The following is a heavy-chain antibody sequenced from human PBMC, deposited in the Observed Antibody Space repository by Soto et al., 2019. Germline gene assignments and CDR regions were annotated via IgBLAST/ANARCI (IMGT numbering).Heavy chain of an antibody. CDR1: GYTFTSYD. Sequence: QVQLVQSGAEVKKPGASVKVSCKASGYTFTSYDINWVRQATGQGLEWMGWMNPNSGNTGYAQKFQGRVTMTRNTSISTAYMELSSLRSEDTAVYYCARGLGDILTVYYNGNDYWGQGTLVTVSS. J-gene: IGHJ4*02. CDR3: ARGLGDILTVYYNGNDY. CDR2: MNPNSGNT. V-gene: IGHV1-8*01. D-gene: IGHD3-9*01.